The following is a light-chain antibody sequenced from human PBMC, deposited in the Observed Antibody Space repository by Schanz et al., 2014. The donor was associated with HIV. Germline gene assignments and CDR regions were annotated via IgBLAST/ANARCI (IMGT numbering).Light chain of an antibody. Sequence: HSALTQPASVSGSPGQSITISCTGTSSDVGGYNYVSWYQQHPGKAPKLMIYDVSNRPSGVSNRFSGSKSGNTASLTISGLQAEDEADYYCSSYAGSTTFYVFATGTKLTVL. J-gene: IGLJ1*01. V-gene: IGLV2-14*03. CDR3: SSYAGSTTFYV. CDR2: DVS. CDR1: SSDVGGYNY.